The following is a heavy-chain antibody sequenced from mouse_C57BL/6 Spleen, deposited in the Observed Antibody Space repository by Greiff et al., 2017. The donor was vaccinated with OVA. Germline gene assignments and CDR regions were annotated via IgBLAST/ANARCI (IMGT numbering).Heavy chain of an antibody. V-gene: IGHV3-6*01. D-gene: IGHD1-1*01. J-gene: IGHJ4*01. CDR1: GYSITSGYY. CDR3: ARGGGYYGSSYHAMDY. Sequence: EVKLQESGPGLVKPSQSLSLTCSVTGYSITSGYYWNWIRQFPGNKLEWMGYISYDGSNNYNPSLKNRISITRDTSKNQFFLKLNSVTTEDTATYYCARGGGYYGSSYHAMDYWGQGTSVTVSS. CDR2: ISYDGSN.